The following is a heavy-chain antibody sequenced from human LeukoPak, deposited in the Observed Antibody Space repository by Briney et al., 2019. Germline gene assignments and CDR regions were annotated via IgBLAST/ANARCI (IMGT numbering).Heavy chain of an antibody. V-gene: IGHV4-30-2*01. J-gene: IGHJ4*02. CDR1: GGSISSGGYS. CDR2: IYHSGST. Sequence: SQTLSLTCAVSGGSISSGGYSWSWIRQPPGKGLEWIGYIYHSGSTYYNPSLKSRVTISVDRSKNQFSLKLSSVTAADTAEYYCARVAYSSGYFFDYWGQGTLVTVSS. D-gene: IGHD3-22*01. CDR3: ARVAYSSGYFFDY.